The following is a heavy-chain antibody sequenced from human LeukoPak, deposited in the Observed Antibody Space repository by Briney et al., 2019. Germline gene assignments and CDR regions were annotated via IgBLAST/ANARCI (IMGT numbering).Heavy chain of an antibody. V-gene: IGHV1-18*01. Sequence: ASVKVSCKASGYTFTSYGISWVRQAPGQGLEWMGWISAYNGNTNYAQKLQGRVTITTDTSTSTAYMELRSLRSDDTAVYYCARVGHDILTGYYNYYYYYGMDVWGQGTTVTVSS. CDR2: ISAYNGNT. J-gene: IGHJ6*02. CDR1: GYTFTSYG. CDR3: ARVGHDILTGYYNYYYYYGMDV. D-gene: IGHD3-9*01.